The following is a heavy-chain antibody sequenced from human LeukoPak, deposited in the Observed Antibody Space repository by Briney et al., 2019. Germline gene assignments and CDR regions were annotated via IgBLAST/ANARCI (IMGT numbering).Heavy chain of an antibody. J-gene: IGHJ4*02. CDR3: ARDMLQSFDH. D-gene: IGHD5-24*01. V-gene: IGHV3-30*01. CDR1: GFTFSSYA. Sequence: GSLRLSCAASGFTFSSYAMHWVRQAPGKGLEWVAVISYDGSNKYYADSMKGRFTVSRDNSKNTLYLQMNSLRAEDTAVYYCARDMLQSFDHWGQGTLVTVSS. CDR2: ISYDGSNK.